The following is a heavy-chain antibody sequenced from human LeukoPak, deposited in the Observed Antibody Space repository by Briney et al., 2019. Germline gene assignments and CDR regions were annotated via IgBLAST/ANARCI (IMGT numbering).Heavy chain of an antibody. V-gene: IGHV3-23*01. D-gene: IGHD3-10*01. CDR1: GSTFSSYA. CDR3: TKGFSGAKFYFDS. Sequence: GGSLRLSCAASGSTFSSYAMGWVRQAPGKGLEWVSSIRSGGDITHDADSVKGRFTLSRDNSKNTLYLQMTSLRAEDTALYYCTKGFSGAKFYFDSWGQGTLVTVSS. J-gene: IGHJ4*02. CDR2: IRSGGDIT.